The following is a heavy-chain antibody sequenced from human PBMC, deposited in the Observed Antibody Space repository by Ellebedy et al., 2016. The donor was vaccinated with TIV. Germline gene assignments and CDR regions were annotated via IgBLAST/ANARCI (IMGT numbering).Heavy chain of an antibody. CDR1: GGSFSGYY. J-gene: IGHJ4*02. Sequence: GSLRLXCAVYGGSFSGYYWSWIRHSPGKGLEWIGEINQSGSTNYNPSLKSRFTVSVDTSKNQFPLKVNSVTAADTAVYYCARGRDYGGNSGYSDYWGQGTLVTVSS. CDR2: INQSGST. V-gene: IGHV4-34*01. CDR3: ARGRDYGGNSGYSDY. D-gene: IGHD4-23*01.